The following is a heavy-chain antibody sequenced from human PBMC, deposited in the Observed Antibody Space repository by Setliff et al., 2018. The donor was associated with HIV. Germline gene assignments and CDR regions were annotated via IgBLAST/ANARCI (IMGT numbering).Heavy chain of an antibody. CDR1: GYTLTSYD. D-gene: IGHD2-15*01. V-gene: IGHV1-46*01. CDR3: ARDRGHCSGGYCYRPLLYYFYYMDV. CDR2: INPSGGTT. J-gene: IGHJ6*03. Sequence: ASVKVSCKASGYTLTSYDINWVRQATGQGLEWLGIINPSGGTTNYAQKFQGRVTMTRDTSTSTLYMELRGLTSDDTAIYYCARDRGHCSGGYCYRPLLYYFYYMDVWGKGATVTVSS.